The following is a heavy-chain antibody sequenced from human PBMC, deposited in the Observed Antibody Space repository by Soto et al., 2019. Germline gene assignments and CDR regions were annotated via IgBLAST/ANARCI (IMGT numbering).Heavy chain of an antibody. CDR3: VRRYGYYFDY. D-gene: IGHD4-17*01. CDR2: IYYSGST. V-gene: IGHV4-59*08. Sequence: PSETLSLTCTVSGGSISSYYWSWIRQPPGKGLEWIGYIYYSGSTNYNPSLKSRVTISVDTSKNQLSLKLSSVTAADTAVYYCVRRYGYYFDYWGQGTLVT. CDR1: GGSISSYY. J-gene: IGHJ4*02.